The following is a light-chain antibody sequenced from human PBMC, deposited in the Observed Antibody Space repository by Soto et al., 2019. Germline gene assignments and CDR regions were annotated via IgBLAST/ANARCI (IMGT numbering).Light chain of an antibody. CDR1: SSDFGTYNY. CDR3: SSYTTSSSYV. J-gene: IGLJ1*01. Sequence: QSALTQPASVSGSPGQSITISCTGTSSDFGTYNYVSWYQQHPGKAPKLMIYEVSNRPSGVSNRFSGFKSGNTASLTISGLQAEDEADYYCSSYTTSSSYVFGTVTKLTVL. V-gene: IGLV2-14*01. CDR2: EVS.